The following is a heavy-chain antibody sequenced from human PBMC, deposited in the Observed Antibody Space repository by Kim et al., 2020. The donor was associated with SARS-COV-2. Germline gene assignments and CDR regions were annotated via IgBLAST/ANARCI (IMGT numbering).Heavy chain of an antibody. CDR1: GFTFSSYA. Sequence: GGSLRLSCAASGFTFSSYAMHWVRQAPGKGLEWVAVISYDGSNKYYADSVKGRFTISRDNSKNTLYLQMNSLRAEDTAVYYCARDITMVRGVIIFPPYYYGMGVWGQGPTVTVSS. D-gene: IGHD3-10*01. V-gene: IGHV3-30*04. J-gene: IGHJ6*02. CDR3: ARDITMVRGVIIFPPYYYGMGV. CDR2: ISYDGSNK.